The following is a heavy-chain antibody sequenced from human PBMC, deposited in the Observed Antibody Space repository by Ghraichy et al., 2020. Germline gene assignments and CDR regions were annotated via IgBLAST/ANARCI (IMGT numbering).Heavy chain of an antibody. CDR3: ARMGGYKAPLWY. CDR2: IFYSWST. CDR1: GAYIRTYF. J-gene: IGHJ4*02. Sequence: SETLSLTCTVSGAYIRTYFWSWIRQPLGKGLACIGAIFYSWSTHSNPSLQSQVTISVDASNNQFSLHLSSVTAAVTAVYYCARMGGYKAPLWYWGQGTLVAVSS. D-gene: IGHD3-10*01. V-gene: IGHV4-59*01.